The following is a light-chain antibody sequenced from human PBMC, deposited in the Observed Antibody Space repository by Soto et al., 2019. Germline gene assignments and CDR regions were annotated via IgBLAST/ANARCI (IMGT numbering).Light chain of an antibody. J-gene: IGLJ2*01. Sequence: QSALTQPRSVSGSPGQSVTISCTGTSSDVGGYNYFSWYQQHPGTVPKLMIYDVSNRPSGVPDRCSGSKSGNTASLTISGLQAEDEADYYCCSYAGGHTSLLFGGGTKVTVL. CDR3: CSYAGGHTSLL. CDR2: DVS. CDR1: SSDVGGYNY. V-gene: IGLV2-11*01.